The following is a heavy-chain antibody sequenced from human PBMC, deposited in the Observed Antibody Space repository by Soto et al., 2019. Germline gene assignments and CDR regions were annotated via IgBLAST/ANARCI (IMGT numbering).Heavy chain of an antibody. CDR3: ASGGNWFDP. V-gene: IGHV4-59*01. CDR2: MYYNGNI. D-gene: IGHD3-16*01. J-gene: IGHJ5*02. Sequence: PSETLSLTCNVSGGSISNYYWTWVRQSPEKGLEWIGYMYYNGNINYNPSLKSRVTISIDTSKNQFSLTLKSVTAADTAVYYCASGGNWFDPWGQAVLVTVS. CDR1: GGSISNYY.